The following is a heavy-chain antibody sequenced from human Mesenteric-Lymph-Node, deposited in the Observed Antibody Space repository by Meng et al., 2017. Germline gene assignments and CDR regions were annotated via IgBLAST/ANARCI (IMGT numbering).Heavy chain of an antibody. CDR1: GFTFSGSA. D-gene: IGHD7-27*01. J-gene: IGHJ4*02. Sequence: GESLKISCAASGFTFSGSAMHWVRQASGKGLEWVGRIRSKANSYATAYAASVKGRFTISRDDSKNTAYLQMNSLRADDTAVYYCATSGSLAHWGQGTLVTVSS. CDR2: IRSKANSYAT. V-gene: IGHV3-73*01. CDR3: ATSGSLAH.